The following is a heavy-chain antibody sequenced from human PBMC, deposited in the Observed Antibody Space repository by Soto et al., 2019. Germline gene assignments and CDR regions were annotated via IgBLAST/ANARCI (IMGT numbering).Heavy chain of an antibody. Sequence: ASVKVSCKASGGTFSSYASSWVRQAPGQGLEWMGGIIPIFGTANYAQKFQGRVTITADESTSTAYMELSSLRSEDTAVYYCASSTGVVIPYYYYGMDVWGQGTTVTVSS. J-gene: IGHJ6*02. CDR2: IIPIFGTA. D-gene: IGHD3-3*01. V-gene: IGHV1-69*13. CDR1: GGTFSSYA. CDR3: ASSTGVVIPYYYYGMDV.